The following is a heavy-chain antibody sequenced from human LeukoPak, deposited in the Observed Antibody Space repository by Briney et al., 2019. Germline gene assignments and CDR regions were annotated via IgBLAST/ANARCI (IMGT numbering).Heavy chain of an antibody. CDR3: ARGLYGAYVKLDY. CDR2: ISPSGGST. CDR1: GYTFTNDY. V-gene: IGHV1-46*01. J-gene: IGHJ4*02. Sequence: ASVKVSCKASGYTFTNDYMHWVRQAPGQGLEWMGMISPSGGSTIYAQQFQGRVTITRDMSTTTVYVEVSSLGSEDTAVYYCARGLYGAYVKLDYWGQGTLVTVSS. D-gene: IGHD4/OR15-4a*01.